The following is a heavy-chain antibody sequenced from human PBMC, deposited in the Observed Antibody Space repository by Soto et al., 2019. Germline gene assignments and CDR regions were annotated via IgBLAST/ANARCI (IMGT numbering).Heavy chain of an antibody. J-gene: IGHJ4*02. CDR1: GFTFSSYA. V-gene: IGHV3-23*01. CDR2: ISGSGGST. D-gene: IGHD3-10*01. CDR3: AKDRTVRGVITKTALDY. Sequence: PGGSLRLSCADSGFTFSSYAMSWVRQAPGKGLEWVSAISGSGGSTYYADSVKGRFTISRDNSKNTLYLQMNSLRAEDTAVYYCAKDRTVRGVITKTALDYWGQGTLVTVSS.